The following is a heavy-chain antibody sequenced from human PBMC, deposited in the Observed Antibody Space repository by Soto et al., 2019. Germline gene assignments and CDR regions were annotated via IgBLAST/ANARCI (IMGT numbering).Heavy chain of an antibody. V-gene: IGHV4-39*01. Sequence: LSLTCTVSGGSISSSSYYWGWIRQPPGKGLEWIGSIYYSGSTYYNPSLKSRVTISVDTSKNQFSLKLSSVTAADTAVYYCARHLGIAAAGDFDYWGQGTLVTVSS. D-gene: IGHD6-13*01. CDR2: IYYSGST. CDR1: GGSISSSSYY. J-gene: IGHJ4*02. CDR3: ARHLGIAAAGDFDY.